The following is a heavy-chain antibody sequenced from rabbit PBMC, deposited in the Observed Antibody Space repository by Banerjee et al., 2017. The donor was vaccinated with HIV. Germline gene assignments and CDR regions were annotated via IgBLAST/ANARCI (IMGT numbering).Heavy chain of an antibody. D-gene: IGHD3-1*01. CDR2: IYTGSGTT. CDR3: ARGSSLFNL. V-gene: IGHV1S45*01. CDR1: GFDFSSNA. J-gene: IGHJ4*01. Sequence: QEQLVESGGGLVQPEGSLTLTCKASGFDFSSNAMCWVRQAPGKGLEWIGCIYTGSGTTYYASWAKGRFTISKTSSTTVTLQMTSLTAADTATYFCARGSSLFNLWGQGTLVTVS.